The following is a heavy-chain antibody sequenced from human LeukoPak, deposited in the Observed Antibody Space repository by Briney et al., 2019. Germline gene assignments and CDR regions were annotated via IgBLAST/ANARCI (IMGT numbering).Heavy chain of an antibody. CDR1: GGSISSYY. Sequence: SETLSLTCTVSGGSISSYYWSWIRQPPGKGLEWIGYIYYSGSTNYNPSLKSRVTISVDTSKNQFSLKLSSVTAADTAVYYCAGGGPHSYYDLMDAYWGQGTLVTVSS. V-gene: IGHV4-59*01. J-gene: IGHJ4*02. D-gene: IGHD3-3*01. CDR2: IYYSGST. CDR3: AGGGPHSYYDLMDAY.